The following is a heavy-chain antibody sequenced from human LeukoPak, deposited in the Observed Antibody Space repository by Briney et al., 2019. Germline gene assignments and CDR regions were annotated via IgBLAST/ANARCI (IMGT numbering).Heavy chain of an antibody. CDR1: GFAVSSNY. J-gene: IGHJ4*02. CDR3: ARAPVLDFWSGYPPDF. D-gene: IGHD3-3*01. CDR2: IYSGGST. Sequence: GSLRLSCAASGFAVSSNYMSWVRQAPGKGLEWVSVIYSGGSTYYADSVKGRFTISRDNSKNTLYLQMNSLRAEDTAVYYCARAPVLDFWSGYPPDFWGQGTLVTVSS. V-gene: IGHV3-66*02.